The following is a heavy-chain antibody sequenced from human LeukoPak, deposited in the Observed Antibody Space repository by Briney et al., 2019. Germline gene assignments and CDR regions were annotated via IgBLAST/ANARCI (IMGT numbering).Heavy chain of an antibody. Sequence: GGSLRLSCAASGFTFNNYAMSWVRQAPGKGLEWVSVISGSGATTYYADSVKGRFTISRDNSKNTLFLQMNSLRAVDTAVYYCTKALFRITNFAVAGSPDAFDIWGRGTMVTVSS. CDR2: ISGSGATT. CDR1: GFTFNNYA. J-gene: IGHJ3*02. V-gene: IGHV3-23*01. D-gene: IGHD3-3*01. CDR3: TKALFRITNFAVAGSPDAFDI.